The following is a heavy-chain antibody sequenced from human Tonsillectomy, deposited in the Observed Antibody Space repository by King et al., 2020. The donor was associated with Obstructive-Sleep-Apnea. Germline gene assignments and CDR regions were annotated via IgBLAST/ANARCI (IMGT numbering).Heavy chain of an antibody. D-gene: IGHD6-19*01. CDR3: VKDWLRSSGWYFAGPDFDY. CDR1: GFTFSSYA. Sequence: VQLVESGGGLVQPGGSLRLSCSASGFTFSSYAMHWVRQAPGKGLEYVSAISSNGGSTYYADSVKGRFTISRDNSKNTLYLQMSSLRAEDTAVYYCVKDWLRSSGWYFAGPDFDYWGQGTLVTVSS. V-gene: IGHV3-64D*06. CDR2: ISSNGGST. J-gene: IGHJ4*02.